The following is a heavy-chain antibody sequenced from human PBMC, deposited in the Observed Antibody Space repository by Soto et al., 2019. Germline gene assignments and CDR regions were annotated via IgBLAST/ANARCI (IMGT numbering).Heavy chain of an antibody. D-gene: IGHD3-22*01. V-gene: IGHV3-9*01. J-gene: IGHJ3*02. Sequence: EVQLVASGGDLVLPGRSLRLSCPASGVTFDVFTMHWVRQAPGKGLEWVAGISWNSGSIGYEDPVKGRFTISRDNAKKSLYLEMNSLKTEDTALYYCAKTAPPYDSQGYYPFDICGQGTLVSVSS. CDR1: GVTFDVFT. CDR3: AKTAPPYDSQGYYPFDI. CDR2: ISWNSGSI.